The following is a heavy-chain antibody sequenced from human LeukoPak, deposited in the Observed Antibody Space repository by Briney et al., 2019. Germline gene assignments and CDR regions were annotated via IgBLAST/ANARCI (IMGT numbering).Heavy chain of an antibody. CDR3: VRAFGGYDSQRFYYNMDV. J-gene: IGHJ6*03. CDR1: GFTFSSYG. CDR2: ILSDGSKE. Sequence: PGGSLRLSCAASGFTFSSYGMHWVRQAPGKGLEWVAVILSDGSKEFYTDSVKGRFTISRDNSKNTLYLQMNSLRAEDTAVYYCVRAFGGYDSQRFYYNMDVWGRGTTVTVSS. D-gene: IGHD5-12*01. V-gene: IGHV3-33*01.